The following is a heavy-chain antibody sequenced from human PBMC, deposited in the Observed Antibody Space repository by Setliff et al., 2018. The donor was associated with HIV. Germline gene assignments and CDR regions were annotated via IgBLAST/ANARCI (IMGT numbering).Heavy chain of an antibody. Sequence: GASVKVSCKASGGTFSDFRITWVRQAPGQGLEWMGEITPFVGITNYAQKFQGRVTITTDESTSTAYMELSSLRSEDTAVYYCARGELLQYYFDYWGQGTLVTVSS. CDR1: GGTFSDFR. CDR3: ARGELLQYYFDY. D-gene: IGHD2-15*01. V-gene: IGHV1-69*16. J-gene: IGHJ4*02. CDR2: ITPFVGIT.